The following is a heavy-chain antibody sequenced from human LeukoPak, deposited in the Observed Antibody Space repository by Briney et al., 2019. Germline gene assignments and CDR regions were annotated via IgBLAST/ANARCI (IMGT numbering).Heavy chain of an antibody. D-gene: IGHD3-22*01. CDR1: GFTFSSYA. CDR2: MLRNVGHT. V-gene: IGHV3-64D*06. CDR3: VKGANGYYERSGHYYLDY. J-gene: IGHJ4*02. Sequence: PGESLRLSCSASGFTFSSYAMHWVRQAPGKGLEYVSAMLRNVGHTLYGDSVKGRFTISRDNPKNTLYLQMSSLRAEDTAVYYCVKGANGYYERSGHYYLDYWGQGTLVTVS.